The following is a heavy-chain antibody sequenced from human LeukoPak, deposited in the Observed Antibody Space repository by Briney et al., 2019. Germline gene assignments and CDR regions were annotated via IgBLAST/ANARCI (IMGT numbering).Heavy chain of an antibody. CDR1: GFTFSSYA. CDR2: VSGSGNNI. Sequence: GGSLRLSCAASGFTFSSYAMSWVRQAPGKGLEWVSGVSGSGNNIHYADSVKGRFTISRDNAKNSLYLQMNSLRTEDTAIYYCARDRPDRGYSYGRDFDFWGQGTLVTVSS. CDR3: ARDRPDRGYSYGRDFDF. V-gene: IGHV3-21*01. D-gene: IGHD5-18*01. J-gene: IGHJ4*02.